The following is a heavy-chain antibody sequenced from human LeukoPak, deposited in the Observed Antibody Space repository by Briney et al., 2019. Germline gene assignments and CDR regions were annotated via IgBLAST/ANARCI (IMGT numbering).Heavy chain of an antibody. CDR2: IYYSGTT. Sequence: SETLSLTCSVSGGSIRSSSYYWNWIRNPPGKGLEWVGSIYYSGTTYYNSSLKSRVTISEDTSKNRYSLMLTSVTAADTAVYYCARQVSDYFYYYIDVWGEGTTVIVSS. J-gene: IGHJ6*03. CDR1: GGSIRSSSYY. CDR3: ARQVSDYFYYYIDV. V-gene: IGHV4-39*01.